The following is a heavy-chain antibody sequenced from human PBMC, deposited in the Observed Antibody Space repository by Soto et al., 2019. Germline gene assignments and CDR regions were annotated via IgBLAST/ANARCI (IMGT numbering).Heavy chain of an antibody. CDR3: AKGVGYDSFFDY. D-gene: IGHD5-12*01. CDR1: GFTFSIYA. CDR2: ISGSGGST. J-gene: IGHJ4*02. V-gene: IGHV3-23*01. Sequence: GGSLRLSCAASGFTFSIYAMSWVRHAPGKGLEWVSAISGSGGSTYYADSVKGRFTISRDNSKNALYLQMNSLRAEDTAVYYCAKGVGYDSFFDYWGQGTLVTVSS.